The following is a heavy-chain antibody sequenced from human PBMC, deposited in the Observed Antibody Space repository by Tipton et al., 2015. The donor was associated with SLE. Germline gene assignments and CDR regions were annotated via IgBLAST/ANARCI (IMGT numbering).Heavy chain of an antibody. V-gene: IGHV4-34*01. J-gene: IGHJ3*02. CDR2: VNHTGNT. D-gene: IGHD3-3*01. CDR3: ARDPSPYDFWSGYYPKDAFDI. Sequence: TLSLTCGVYGGSFSPHYWTWIRQPPGRGVEWIGEVNHTGNTNSNPSLKSRVTISVDTSKNQFSLKLSSVTAADTAVYYCARDPSPYDFWSGYYPKDAFDIWGQGTMVTVSS. CDR1: GGSFSPHY.